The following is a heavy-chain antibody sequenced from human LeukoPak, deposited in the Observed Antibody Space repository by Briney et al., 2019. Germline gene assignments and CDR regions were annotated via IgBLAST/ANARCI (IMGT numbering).Heavy chain of an antibody. CDR3: ARALSGYDWFDP. D-gene: IGHD3-3*01. CDR2: INPNSGGT. V-gene: IGHV1-2*02. Sequence: ASVKVSCKASGYTFTGYYMHWVRQAPGQGLEWMGWINPNSGGTNYAQKFQGRVTMTRDTSTSTVYMELSSLRSEDTAVYYCARALSGYDWFDPWGQGTLVTVSS. J-gene: IGHJ5*02. CDR1: GYTFTGYY.